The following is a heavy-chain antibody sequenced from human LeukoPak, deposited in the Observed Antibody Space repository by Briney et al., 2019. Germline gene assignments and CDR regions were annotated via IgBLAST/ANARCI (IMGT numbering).Heavy chain of an antibody. CDR2: IIPILGIA. CDR3: ITIFGVANYYYYGMDV. J-gene: IGHJ6*02. Sequence: SVKVSCTASGGTFSIYAISWVRQAPGQGGEWMGRIIPILGIANYAQKFQGRVTITADKSTSTAYMELSSLRSEDTAVYYCITIFGVANYYYYGMDVWGQGTTVTVSS. V-gene: IGHV1-69*04. D-gene: IGHD3-3*01. CDR1: GGTFSIYA.